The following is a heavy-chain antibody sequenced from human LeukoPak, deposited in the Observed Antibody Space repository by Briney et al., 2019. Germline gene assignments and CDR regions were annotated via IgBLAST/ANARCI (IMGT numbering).Heavy chain of an antibody. V-gene: IGHV3-21*06. CDR1: GLTFSTSG. CDR2: IGPTGSDR. D-gene: IGHD1-14*01. J-gene: IGHJ4*02. CDR3: ATETNGRHYDY. Sequence: PGGSLRLSCTASGLTFSTSGFNWVRQAPGKGLEWVASIGPTGSDRYHADSIKGRFTVSRDNANNFLYLQMNSLRPEDTAVSYCATETNGRHYDYWGQGTLLTVSS.